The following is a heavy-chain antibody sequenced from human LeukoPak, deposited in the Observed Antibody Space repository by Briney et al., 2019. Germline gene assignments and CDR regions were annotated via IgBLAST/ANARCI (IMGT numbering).Heavy chain of an antibody. CDR2: IGTASDT. CDR1: GFTFSSFD. CDR3: ARGPPRGKYYYMDV. D-gene: IGHD1-1*01. Sequence: PGGSLRLSCAASGFTFSSFDMHWVRQPTGQGLDWVSTIGTASDTYYPGSVEGRFTLSRDNAKNSLYLQMNSLTAGDTAVYYCARGPPRGKYYYMDVWGKGTTVTVSS. J-gene: IGHJ6*03. V-gene: IGHV3-13*01.